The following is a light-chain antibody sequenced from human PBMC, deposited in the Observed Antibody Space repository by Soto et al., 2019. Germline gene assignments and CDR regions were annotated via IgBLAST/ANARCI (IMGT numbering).Light chain of an antibody. J-gene: IGKJ2*01. CDR1: QSVRSSY. CDR2: GAS. V-gene: IGKV3-20*01. CDR3: QQYGTSPYT. Sequence: IVLTQSPGTLSLSPGERATLSCRASQSVRSSYLAWYQRRPGQAPRLLIYGASSRATGIPDRFSGSGSGTDFTLTISSLEPEDFAVYYCQQYGTSPYTFGQGTKLEIK.